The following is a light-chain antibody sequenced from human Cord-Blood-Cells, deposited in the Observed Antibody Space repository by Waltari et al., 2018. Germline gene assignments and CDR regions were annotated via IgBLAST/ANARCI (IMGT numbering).Light chain of an antibody. CDR2: GAS. CDR1: QSVSSSY. V-gene: IGKV3-20*01. CDR3: QQYGSSSFT. J-gene: IGKJ3*01. Sequence: VLTHSPGPLSLSPGERAILSCRASQSVSSSYLAWYQQKPGQAPRLLIYGASSRATGIPDRFSGSGSRTDFTLTISRLEPEDFAVYYCQQYGSSSFTFGPGTKVDIK.